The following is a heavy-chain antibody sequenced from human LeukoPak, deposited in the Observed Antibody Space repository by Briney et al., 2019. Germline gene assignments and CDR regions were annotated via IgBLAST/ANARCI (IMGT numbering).Heavy chain of an antibody. CDR1: GFTFSSYA. CDR3: ARSPDYYDSGHDAFDI. J-gene: IGHJ3*02. CDR2: ISYDGSNK. V-gene: IGHV3-30-3*01. Sequence: GGSLRLSCAASGFTFSSYAMRWVRQAPGKGLEWVAVISYDGSNKYYADSVKGRFTISRDNSKNTLYLQMNSLRAEDTAVYYCARSPDYYDSGHDAFDIWGQGTMVTVSS. D-gene: IGHD3-22*01.